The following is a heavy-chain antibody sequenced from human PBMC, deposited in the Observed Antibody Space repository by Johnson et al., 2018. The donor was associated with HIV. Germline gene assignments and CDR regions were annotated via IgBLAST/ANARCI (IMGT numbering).Heavy chain of an antibody. CDR1: GFTVSSTY. Sequence: VQLVESGGGLVQPGGSLRLSCAASGFTVSSTYMSCVRQAPGKGLEGVSVMYSGGSTYHADSVKGRFTISRDNSKNTVYLQMNSLRAEDTAVYYCARARAGDAFDIWGQGTMVTVSS. CDR3: ARARAGDAFDI. V-gene: IGHV3-66*01. D-gene: IGHD6-13*01. CDR2: MYSGGST. J-gene: IGHJ3*02.